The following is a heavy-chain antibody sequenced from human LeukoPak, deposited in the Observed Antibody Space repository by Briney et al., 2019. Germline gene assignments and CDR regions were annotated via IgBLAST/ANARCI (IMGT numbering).Heavy chain of an antibody. D-gene: IGHD3-3*02. J-gene: IGHJ6*02. Sequence: GGSLRLSCAASGFTFSSYSMNWVRQAPGKGLEWVSSISSSSSYIYYPDSVKGQFAISRDNAKNSLYLQINSLRAEDTAVYYCARVDGIASQGYGMDVWGQGTTVTVSS. CDR3: ARVDGIASQGYGMDV. V-gene: IGHV3-21*01. CDR1: GFTFSSYS. CDR2: ISSSSSYI.